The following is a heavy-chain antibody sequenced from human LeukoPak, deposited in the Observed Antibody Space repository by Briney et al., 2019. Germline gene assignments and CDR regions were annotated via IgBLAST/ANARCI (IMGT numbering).Heavy chain of an antibody. D-gene: IGHD6-19*01. CDR2: ISGSGGST. V-gene: IGHV3-23*01. CDR3: TKGAQWLYSSTDY. J-gene: IGHJ4*02. CDR1: GFTFSGFA. Sequence: LTGGSLRLSCAASGFTFSGFAMSWVRRTPGKGLEWVSAISGSGGSTYYADSVKGRFTISRDNSKNTLSLQMNSLRAEDTAVYYCTKGAQWLYSSTDYWGQGTLVTVSS.